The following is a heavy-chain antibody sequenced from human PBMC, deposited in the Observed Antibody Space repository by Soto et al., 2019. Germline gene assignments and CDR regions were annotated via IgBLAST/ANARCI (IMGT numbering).Heavy chain of an antibody. Sequence: GGSLRLSCAATGFTFSTYGTHWVRQAPGKGLEWVAVISYDGSKKYYADSVKGRFTISRDNSKSTLYLQMNSLRADDTAVYYCVKDRVESGLGEVDYWGRGTLVTVS. J-gene: IGHJ4*02. CDR3: VKDRVESGLGEVDY. V-gene: IGHV3-30*18. CDR2: ISYDGSKK. D-gene: IGHD3-16*01. CDR1: GFTFSTYG.